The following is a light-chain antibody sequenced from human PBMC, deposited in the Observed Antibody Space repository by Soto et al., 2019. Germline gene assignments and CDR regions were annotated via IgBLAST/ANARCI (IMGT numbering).Light chain of an antibody. CDR1: QSVSSS. V-gene: IGKV3-20*01. CDR2: GAS. Sequence: EIVLTQSPGTLSLSPGERATLSCRASQSVSSSLAWYQQKPGQAPRLLIYGASSRAAGIPDRFSGSGSGTDFTLTISRLEAEDFAVYYCQQYVSSPQSFGQGTKVDIK. CDR3: QQYVSSPQS. J-gene: IGKJ1*01.